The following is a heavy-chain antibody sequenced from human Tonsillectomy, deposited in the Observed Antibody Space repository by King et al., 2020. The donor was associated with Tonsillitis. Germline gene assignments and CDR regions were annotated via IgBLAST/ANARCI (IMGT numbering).Heavy chain of an antibody. J-gene: IGHJ6*02. V-gene: IGHV3-30*18. Sequence: VQLVESGGGVVQPGRSLRLSCAASGFTFSSYGMHWVRQAPGKGLEWVAVISYDGSNKYYADSVKGRFTISRDKSKNTLYLQMNSLRAEDTAVYYCAKDPTTYSSGWSYYYYYGMDVWGQGTTVTVSS. CDR2: ISYDGSNK. D-gene: IGHD6-19*01. CDR3: AKDPTTYSSGWSYYYYYGMDV. CDR1: GFTFSSYG.